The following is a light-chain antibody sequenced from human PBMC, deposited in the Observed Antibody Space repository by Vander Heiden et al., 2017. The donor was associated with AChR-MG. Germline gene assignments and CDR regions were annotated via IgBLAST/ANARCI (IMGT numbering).Light chain of an antibody. J-gene: IGLJ2*01. Sequence: QSALTQPASVSGSPGQSITISCTGTSSDVGGYNYVSWYQQHPGKAPKLMIYDVSNRPSGVSNRFSGSKSGNTASPTISGLQAEDEADYYCCSYTSSSTPFVVFGGGTKLTVL. CDR1: SSDVGGYNY. CDR2: DVS. CDR3: CSYTSSSTPFVV. V-gene: IGLV2-14*03.